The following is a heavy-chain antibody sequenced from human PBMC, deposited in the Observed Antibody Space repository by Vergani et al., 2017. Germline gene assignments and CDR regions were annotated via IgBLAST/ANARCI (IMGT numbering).Heavy chain of an antibody. D-gene: IGHD2-2*03. CDR3: ARDGHCSSTSCRPDY. CDR2: IIPILGIA. CDR1: GGTFSSYT. J-gene: IGHJ4*02. V-gene: IGHV1-69*08. Sequence: QVQLVQSGAEVKKPGSSVKVSCKASGGTFSSYTISWVRQAPGQGLEWMGRIIPILGIANYAQKFQGRVTITADKSTSTAYMELSSLRSEETAVYYCARDGHCSSTSCRPDYWGQGTLVTVSS.